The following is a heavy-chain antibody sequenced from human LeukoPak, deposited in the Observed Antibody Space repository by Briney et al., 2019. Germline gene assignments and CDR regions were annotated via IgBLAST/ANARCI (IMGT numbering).Heavy chain of an antibody. V-gene: IGHV3-11*01. Sequence: GGSLRLSCAASGFTFRNYGMHWVRQAPGKGLEWVSYISSRGSTIYYADSVKGRFTISRDNAKNSLYLQMNSLRAEDTAVYYCARNARDYDFWSGYLEFDPWGQGTLVTVSS. D-gene: IGHD3-3*01. J-gene: IGHJ5*02. CDR2: ISSRGSTI. CDR3: ARNARDYDFWSGYLEFDP. CDR1: GFTFRNYG.